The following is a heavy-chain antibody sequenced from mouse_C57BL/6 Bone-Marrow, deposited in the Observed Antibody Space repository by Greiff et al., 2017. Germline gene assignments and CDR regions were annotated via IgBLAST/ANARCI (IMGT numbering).Heavy chain of an antibody. Sequence: VQLQQPGAELVMPGASVKLSCKASGYTFTSYWMHWVKQRPGQGLEWIGEIDPSDSYTNYNQKFKGKSPLTVDKSSSTAYMQLSSLTSEDSAVYYCARSFYDGYPWFAYWGQGTLVTVSA. CDR2: IDPSDSYT. CDR1: GYTFTSYW. J-gene: IGHJ3*01. V-gene: IGHV1-69*01. D-gene: IGHD2-3*01. CDR3: ARSFYDGYPWFAY.